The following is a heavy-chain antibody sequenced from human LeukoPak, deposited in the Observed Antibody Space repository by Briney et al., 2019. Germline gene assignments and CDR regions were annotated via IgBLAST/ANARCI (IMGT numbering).Heavy chain of an antibody. Sequence: GGSLRLSCAASGFTFSSYGMHWVRQAPGKGLEWVAFIRYDGSNKYYADSVKGRFTISRDNAKNSLYLQMNSLRAEDTAVYYCARDDTYCYDSSGYDTDAFDIWGQGTMVTVSS. D-gene: IGHD3-22*01. J-gene: IGHJ3*02. V-gene: IGHV3-30*02. CDR1: GFTFSSYG. CDR2: IRYDGSNK. CDR3: ARDDTYCYDSSGYDTDAFDI.